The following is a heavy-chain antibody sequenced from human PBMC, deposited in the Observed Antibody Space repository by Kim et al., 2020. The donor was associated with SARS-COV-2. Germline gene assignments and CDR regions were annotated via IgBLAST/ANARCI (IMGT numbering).Heavy chain of an antibody. V-gene: IGHV4-39*01. CDR2: VHKDGGT. CDR3: ARRGTFTFDY. CDR1: GGSVSSFSYF. J-gene: IGHJ4*02. Sequence: SETLSLTCSVSGGSVSSFSYFWGWIRQPPGKALEWIATVHKDGGTYYNLSLKSRVTISADTSQNQFSLTMRSVTAAVSAVYYCARRGTFTFDYWGQGTPVADSS.